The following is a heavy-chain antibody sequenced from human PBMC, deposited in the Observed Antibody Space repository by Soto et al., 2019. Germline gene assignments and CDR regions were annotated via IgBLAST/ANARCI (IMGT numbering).Heavy chain of an antibody. Sequence: PXGSLRPSCAASGFTLSNYNINWVRQAPGKGLEWVSSIISGSTYIYYADSVKGRFTISRDNAKNSVYLQMSSLRAEDTAVYYCARVDQEYSSGWYFDYWGQGTLVTVSS. CDR2: IISGSTYI. V-gene: IGHV3-21*01. CDR1: GFTLSNYN. D-gene: IGHD6-19*01. CDR3: ARVDQEYSSGWYFDY. J-gene: IGHJ4*01.